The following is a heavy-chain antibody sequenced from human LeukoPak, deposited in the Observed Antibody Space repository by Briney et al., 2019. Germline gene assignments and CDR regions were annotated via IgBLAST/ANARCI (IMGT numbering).Heavy chain of an antibody. CDR1: GGSINSGDYY. V-gene: IGHV4-31*03. J-gene: IGHJ4*02. CDR3: ARMSGRESSGYYLDY. Sequence: PSQTLSLTCTVSGGSINSGDYYWSWIRQHPGKGLEWTGYIYYSGSTYYNPSLKSRVTISVDTSKNHFSLELSSVTAADTAVYYCARMSGRESSGYYLDYWGQGTLVTVSS. CDR2: IYYSGST. D-gene: IGHD3-22*01.